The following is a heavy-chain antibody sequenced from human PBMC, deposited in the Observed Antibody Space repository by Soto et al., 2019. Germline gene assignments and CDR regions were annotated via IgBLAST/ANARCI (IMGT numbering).Heavy chain of an antibody. CDR2: IYYSGST. CDR1: GGSIDNSHSF. CDR3: ARQRTSVVTQAYFDS. Sequence: SETLSLTCDVSGGSIDNSHSFWGWIRQPPGKGLEWIGSIYYSGSTYNNPSLKSRVSMSVDTSKNQFSLKLRSVTAADTALYYCARQRTSVVTQAYFDSWGQGSLVTVSS. D-gene: IGHD2-21*02. J-gene: IGHJ4*02. V-gene: IGHV4-39*01.